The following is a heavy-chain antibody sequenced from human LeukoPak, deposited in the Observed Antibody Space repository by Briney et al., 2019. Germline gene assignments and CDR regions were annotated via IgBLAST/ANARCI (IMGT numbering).Heavy chain of an antibody. CDR3: ATDWFAVADTGGEFDP. D-gene: IGHD6-19*01. CDR2: ISSSSSSI. CDR1: GFTFSSYN. V-gene: IGHV3-48*01. J-gene: IGHJ5*02. Sequence: GGSLRLSCAASGFTFSSYNMNWVRQAPGKGLEWVSYISSSSSSIYYADFVKGRFTISRDNAKNSLYLQMNNLRAEDTAVYYCATDWFAVADTGGEFDPWGQGTLVTVSS.